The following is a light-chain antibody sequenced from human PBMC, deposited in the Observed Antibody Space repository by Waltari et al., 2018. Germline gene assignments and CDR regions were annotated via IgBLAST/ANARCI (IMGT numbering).Light chain of an antibody. Sequence: QSALTQPASVSGSPGQSITISCTGTSSEVGGYNYVSGYQPHPGKAPKLMIYDVSKRPSGVSNRFSGSRSGNTASLTISGLQAEDEADYYCSSYTSSSTYVFGTGTKVTVL. CDR3: SSYTSSSTYV. CDR1: SSEVGGYNY. V-gene: IGLV2-14*01. J-gene: IGLJ1*01. CDR2: DVS.